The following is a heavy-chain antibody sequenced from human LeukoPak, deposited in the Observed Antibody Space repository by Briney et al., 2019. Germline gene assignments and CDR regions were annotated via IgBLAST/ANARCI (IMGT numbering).Heavy chain of an antibody. J-gene: IGHJ4*02. CDR3: SGQHTSSWFFDN. CDR2: ISGSGGST. D-gene: IGHD6-13*01. Sequence: GGSLRLSCAASGFTFSNYAMSWVRQAPGKGLEWVSGISGSGGSTYYADSVKGRFTISRDNSKNTLYLQMNSLGAEDTAVYYCSGQHTSSWFFDNWGQGTLVTVSS. V-gene: IGHV3-23*01. CDR1: GFTFSNYA.